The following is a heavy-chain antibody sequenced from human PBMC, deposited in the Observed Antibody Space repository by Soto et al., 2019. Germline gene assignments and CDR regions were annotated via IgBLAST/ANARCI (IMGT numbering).Heavy chain of an antibody. CDR1: GGSVSDKTYY. CDR2: VYYSGTT. D-gene: IGHD2-15*01. V-gene: IGHV4-61*01. Sequence: SETLSLTCSVSGGSVSDKTYYWSWIRQPPGKRLEWIGYVYYSGTTNYNPSLRSRVTISVDLSKNRFSLRLSSVTTADTAVYYCARTRRGCSGGSCYSDAFDIWGQGTMVTVSS. J-gene: IGHJ3*02. CDR3: ARTRRGCSGGSCYSDAFDI.